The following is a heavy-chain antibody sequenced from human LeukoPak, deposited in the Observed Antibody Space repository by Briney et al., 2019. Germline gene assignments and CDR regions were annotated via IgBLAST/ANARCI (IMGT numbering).Heavy chain of an antibody. J-gene: IGHJ4*02. Sequence: ASVKVSCKASGYTFTDYYVHWVRRAPGQGLEWMGWIDPRSGGTRCTQKFQGRVTMTRDTSISTVYLDLSGMTFDDTALYYCATDNYGTLDYWGQGTLVTVPS. CDR2: IDPRSGGT. D-gene: IGHD3-16*01. CDR3: ATDNYGTLDY. V-gene: IGHV1-2*02. CDR1: GYTFTDYY.